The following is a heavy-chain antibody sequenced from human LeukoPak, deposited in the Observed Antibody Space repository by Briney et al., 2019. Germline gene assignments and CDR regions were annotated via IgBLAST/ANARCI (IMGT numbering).Heavy chain of an antibody. J-gene: IGHJ4*02. CDR1: GYTFTSYG. CDR2: ISAYNGNT. D-gene: IGHD4-23*01. Sequence: ASVKVSCKASGYTFTSYGISWGRQAPGQGREWRGWISAYNGNTNYAQKLQGRVTMTTDTSTSTAYMELRSLRSDDTAVYYCARSAPLRWEYYFDYWGQGTLVTVSS. CDR3: ARSAPLRWEYYFDY. V-gene: IGHV1-18*01.